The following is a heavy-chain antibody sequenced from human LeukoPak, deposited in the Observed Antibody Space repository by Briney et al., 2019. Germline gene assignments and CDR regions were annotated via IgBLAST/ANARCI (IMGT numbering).Heavy chain of an antibody. Sequence: ASVKVSCKASGYTFTSYDINWVRQATGQGLEWMGWMNPNSGNTGYAQKFQGRVTMTRNTSISTAYMELSSLRSDDTAVYYCAREGVFYSSGWYYFDYWGQGTLVTVSS. D-gene: IGHD6-19*01. V-gene: IGHV1-8*01. CDR1: GYTFTSYD. J-gene: IGHJ4*02. CDR2: MNPNSGNT. CDR3: AREGVFYSSGWYYFDY.